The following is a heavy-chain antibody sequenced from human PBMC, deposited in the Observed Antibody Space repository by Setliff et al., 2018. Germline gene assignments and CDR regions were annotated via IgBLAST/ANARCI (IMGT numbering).Heavy chain of an antibody. J-gene: IGHJ4*02. CDR2: IRSKTYGGTT. CDR3: TRASSIAVAGSSI. D-gene: IGHD6-19*01. V-gene: IGHV3-49*04. CDR1: GFNFGDYG. Sequence: GGSLRLSCTTSGFNFGDYGMNWVRQAPGKGLEWVAFIRSKTYGGTTEYAASVKGRFTISRDDSKSIAYLQMNSLKTEDTAVYYCTRASSIAVAGSSIWGQGTLVTVSS.